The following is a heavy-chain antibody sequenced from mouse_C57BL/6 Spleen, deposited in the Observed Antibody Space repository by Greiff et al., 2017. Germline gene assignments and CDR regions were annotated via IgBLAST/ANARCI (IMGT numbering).Heavy chain of an antibody. Sequence: VQLKESGGGLVKPGGSLKLSCAASGFTFSDYGMHWVRQAPEKGLEWVAYISSGSSTIYYADTVKGRFTISRDNAKNTLFLQMTSLRSEDTAMYYCARRLGRDYYAMDYWGQGTSVTVSS. D-gene: IGHD4-1*01. J-gene: IGHJ4*01. CDR1: GFTFSDYG. CDR2: ISSGSSTI. CDR3: ARRLGRDYYAMDY. V-gene: IGHV5-17*01.